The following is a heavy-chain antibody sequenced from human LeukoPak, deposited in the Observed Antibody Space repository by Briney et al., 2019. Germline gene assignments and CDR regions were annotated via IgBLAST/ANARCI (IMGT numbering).Heavy chain of an antibody. CDR2: IIPIFGTA. CDR3: AREYSSGWYHFDY. J-gene: IGHJ4*02. Sequence: ASVTVSCKASGGTFSSYAISWVRQAPGQGLEWMGGIIPIFGTANYAQKFQGRVTITADESTSTAYMELSSLRSEDTAVYYCAREYSSGWYHFDYWGQGTLVTVSS. CDR1: GGTFSSYA. D-gene: IGHD6-19*01. V-gene: IGHV1-69*01.